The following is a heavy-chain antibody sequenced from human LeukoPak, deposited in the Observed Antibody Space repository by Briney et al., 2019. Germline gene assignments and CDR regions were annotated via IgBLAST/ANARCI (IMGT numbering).Heavy chain of an antibody. Sequence: PGGSLRLSCAASGFTFSSYAMSWVRQAPGKGLEWVSAISGSGGSTYYADSVKGRFTISRDNAKNSLYLQMNSLRAEDTAVYYCARDRGIGGFTDAFDIWGQGTMVTVSS. V-gene: IGHV3-23*01. CDR3: ARDRGIGGFTDAFDI. J-gene: IGHJ3*02. D-gene: IGHD6-13*01. CDR1: GFTFSSYA. CDR2: ISGSGGST.